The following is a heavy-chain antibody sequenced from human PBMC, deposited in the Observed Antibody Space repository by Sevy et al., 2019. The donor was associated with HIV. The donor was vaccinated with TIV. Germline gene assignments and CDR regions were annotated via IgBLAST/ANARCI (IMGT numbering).Heavy chain of an antibody. CDR2: ISWNSGSI. CDR1: GFTFDDYA. CDR3: AKDIFQARGIAAAGPKNYYGMDV. V-gene: IGHV3-9*01. Sequence: GGSLRLSCAASGFTFDDYAMHWVRQAPGKGLEWVSGISWNSGSIGYADSVKGRFTISRDNAKNSLYLQRNSLRAEDKALYYCAKDIFQARGIAAAGPKNYYGMDVWGQGTTVTVSS. J-gene: IGHJ6*02. D-gene: IGHD6-13*01.